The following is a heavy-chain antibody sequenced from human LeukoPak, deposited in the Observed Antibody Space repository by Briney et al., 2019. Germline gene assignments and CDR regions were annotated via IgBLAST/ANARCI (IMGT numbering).Heavy chain of an antibody. J-gene: IGHJ4*02. CDR3: VRDPHSGWHFDH. D-gene: IGHD6-19*01. V-gene: IGHV3-21*01. CDR1: GFTFSSYS. Sequence: GGSLRLSCAASGFTFSSYSMNWVRQAPGKGLEWVSSISSSSSYIYYADSVKGRFTISRDNAKNSLYLQMNSLRAEDTAVYYCVRDPHSGWHFDHWGQGTLVTVSS. CDR2: ISSSSSYI.